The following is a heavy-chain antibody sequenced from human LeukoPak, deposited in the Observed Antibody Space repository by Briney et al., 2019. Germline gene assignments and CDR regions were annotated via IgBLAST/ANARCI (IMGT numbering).Heavy chain of an antibody. V-gene: IGHV4-39*01. Sequence: PSETLSLACTVSGGSISGSSSSWGWIRQPPGKGLEWIGTIYYSGNTYYTPSLKSRVTISVDTSKNQFSLKVNSVTAADTAVYYCARHQEGPDWFDPWGLGTLVTVSS. J-gene: IGHJ5*02. CDR2: IYYSGNT. CDR3: ARHQEGPDWFDP. CDR1: GGSISGSSSS.